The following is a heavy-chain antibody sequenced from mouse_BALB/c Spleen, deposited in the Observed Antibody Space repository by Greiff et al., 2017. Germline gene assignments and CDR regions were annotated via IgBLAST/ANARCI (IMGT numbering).Heavy chain of an antibody. Sequence: VQLQQSGAELAKPGASVKMSCKASGYTFTSYWMHWVKQRPGQGLEWIGYINPSTGYTEYNQKFKDKATLTADKSSSTAYMQLSSLTSEDSAVYYCARGLLRLEDAMDYWGQGTSVTVSS. V-gene: IGHV1-7*01. J-gene: IGHJ4*01. CDR1: GYTFTSYW. CDR2: INPSTGYT. CDR3: ARGLLRLEDAMDY. D-gene: IGHD1-2*01.